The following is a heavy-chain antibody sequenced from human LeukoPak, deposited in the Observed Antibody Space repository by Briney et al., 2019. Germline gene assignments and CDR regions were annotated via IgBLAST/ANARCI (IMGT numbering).Heavy chain of an antibody. Sequence: ASVKVTCKASRYTFTGYYMHWVRQAPGQGLEWMGWINPNSGGTNYAQKFQGRVTMTRDTSISTAYMELSRLRSDDTAVYYCARVGYCSGTSCYPPNVWGKGTTVTVSS. J-gene: IGHJ6*04. CDR2: INPNSGGT. CDR3: ARVGYCSGTSCYPPNV. CDR1: RYTFTGYY. D-gene: IGHD2-2*01. V-gene: IGHV1-2*02.